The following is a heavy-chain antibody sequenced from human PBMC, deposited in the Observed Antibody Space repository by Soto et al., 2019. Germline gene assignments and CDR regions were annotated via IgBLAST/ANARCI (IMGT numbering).Heavy chain of an antibody. J-gene: IGHJ4*02. V-gene: IGHV3-30-3*01. Sequence: GGSLRLSCAASGFTFSSYAMHWVRQAPGKGLEWVAVISYDGSNKYYADSVKGRFTISRDNSKNTLYLQMNSLRAEDTAVYYCARDKGGGYEFAHVFDYWGQGTLVTVSS. CDR2: ISYDGSNK. D-gene: IGHD5-12*01. CDR1: GFTFSSYA. CDR3: ARDKGGGYEFAHVFDY.